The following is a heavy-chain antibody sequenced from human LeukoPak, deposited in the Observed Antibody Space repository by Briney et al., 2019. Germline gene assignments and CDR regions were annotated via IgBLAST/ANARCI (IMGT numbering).Heavy chain of an antibody. V-gene: IGHV1-18*01. Sequence: ASVKVSCKASGHTFTSYGISWVRQAPGQGLEWMGWISAYNGNTNYAQKLQGRVTMTTDTSTSTAYMELRSLRSDDTAVYYCAREQVPAAIYPTPLWYFDLWGRGTLVTVSS. CDR2: ISAYNGNT. CDR1: GHTFTSYG. D-gene: IGHD2-2*02. CDR3: AREQVPAAIYPTPLWYFDL. J-gene: IGHJ2*01.